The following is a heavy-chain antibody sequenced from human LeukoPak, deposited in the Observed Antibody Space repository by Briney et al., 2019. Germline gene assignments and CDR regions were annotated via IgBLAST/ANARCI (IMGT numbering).Heavy chain of an antibody. V-gene: IGHV1-69*04. D-gene: IGHD5-24*01. J-gene: IGHJ4*02. CDR1: GGTFSSYA. CDR3: ARDMGDGYFDY. CDR2: IIPILGIA. Sequence: SVKVSCKASGGTFSSYAVSWVRQAPGQGLEWMGRIIPILGIANYAQKFQGRVTITADKSTSTAYMELSSLRSEDTAVYYCARDMGDGYFDYWGQGTLVAVSS.